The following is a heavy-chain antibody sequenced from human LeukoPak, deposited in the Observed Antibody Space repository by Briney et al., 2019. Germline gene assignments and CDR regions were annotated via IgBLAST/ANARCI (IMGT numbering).Heavy chain of an antibody. CDR2: ISYGGGT. CDR1: GGSFSGYY. Sequence: SETLSLTCAVYGGSFSGYYWSWVRQPAGKGLEWVGYISYGGGTTYNASLKHRLSMSMDTSKNQLSLRLSSVTAADTALYYCARVGDTSGYFYYFDNWGQGTLVTVSS. CDR3: ARVGDTSGYFYYFDN. J-gene: IGHJ4*02. V-gene: IGHV4-59*08. D-gene: IGHD3-22*01.